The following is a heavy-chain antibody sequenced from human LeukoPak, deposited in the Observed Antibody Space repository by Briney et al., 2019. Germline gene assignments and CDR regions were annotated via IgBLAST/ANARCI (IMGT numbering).Heavy chain of an antibody. CDR2: IRSKAYGGTP. V-gene: IGHV3-49*03. Sequence: GRSLRLSCTASGFTFGDYAMSWFRQAPGKGLEWVSFIRSKAYGGTPEYAASVEGRFTISRDDSRSITYLQMNSLKTEDTAIYCCVTGPYSTTWYHDYWGQGTLVTVSS. D-gene: IGHD6-13*01. CDR1: GFTFGDYA. CDR3: VTGPYSTTWYHDY. J-gene: IGHJ4*02.